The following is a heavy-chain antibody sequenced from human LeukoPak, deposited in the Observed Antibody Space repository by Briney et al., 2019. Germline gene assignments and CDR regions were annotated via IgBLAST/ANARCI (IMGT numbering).Heavy chain of an antibody. V-gene: IGHV3-30-3*01. CDR2: ISHDVSKQ. CDR3: TKDRSGNYCIDY. Sequence: GRSLRLSCAASGFTLSSSAMHWVRQAPGKGLEWVAVISHDVSKQNSADSVKGRFTISRDTYKNTLYLQMNSLRAEDTAVYFCTKDRSGNYCIDYWGQGTLVTVSS. J-gene: IGHJ4*02. D-gene: IGHD1-26*01. CDR1: GFTLSSSA.